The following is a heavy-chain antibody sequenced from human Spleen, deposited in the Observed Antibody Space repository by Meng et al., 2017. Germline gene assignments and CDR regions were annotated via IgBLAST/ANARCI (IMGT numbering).Heavy chain of an antibody. J-gene: IGHJ4*02. CDR3: ARGPTTMAHDFDY. D-gene: IGHD4-11*01. CDR1: GGSFSGNY. Sequence: QVVVQCCGRCWLTLSATPSLPCAVYGGSFSGNYGSWIRQPPGKGLEWIGEINHSGSTNYTPSLESRATISVDTSQNNLSLKLSSVTAADSAVYYCARGPTTMAHDFDYWGQGTLVTVSS. CDR2: INHSGST. V-gene: IGHV4-34*01.